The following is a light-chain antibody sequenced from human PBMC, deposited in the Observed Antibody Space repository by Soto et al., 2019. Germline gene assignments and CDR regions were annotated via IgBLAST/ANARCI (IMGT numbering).Light chain of an antibody. J-gene: IGKJ1*01. CDR1: QSVSSN. Sequence: EIVMTQSPATLSVSPGERATLSCRASQSVSSNLAWYQQKPGQAPRLLIYGASTRATGIPARFSGSGSGTEFTLTISRLQCEDFAVYYCQQYNNWRTFGQGTKVEIK. V-gene: IGKV3-15*01. CDR2: GAS. CDR3: QQYNNWRT.